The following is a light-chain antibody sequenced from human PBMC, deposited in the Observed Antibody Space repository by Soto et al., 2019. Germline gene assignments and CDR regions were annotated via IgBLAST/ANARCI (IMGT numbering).Light chain of an antibody. Sequence: AIRMTQSPSSFSASTGDRVTITCRASQGISSYLAWYQQKPRKAPKLLLYAASTLQSGVTSRFSGSGSGTDFTLTISCLQSEDFATYYCQQYYSYPWTFGQGTKVEIK. V-gene: IGKV1-8*01. CDR1: QGISSY. CDR3: QQYYSYPWT. J-gene: IGKJ1*01. CDR2: AAS.